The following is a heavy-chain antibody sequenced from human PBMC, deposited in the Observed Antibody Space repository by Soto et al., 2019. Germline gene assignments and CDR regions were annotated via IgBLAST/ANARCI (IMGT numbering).Heavy chain of an antibody. CDR2: ISGSGGST. D-gene: IGHD3-3*01. J-gene: IGHJ6*02. CDR3: AKDSFTIFGVVIISGMDV. V-gene: IGHV3-23*01. CDR1: GFTFSSYA. Sequence: GSLRLSCAASGFTFSSYAMSWVRQAPGKGLEWVSAISGSGGSTYYGDSVKGRFTISRDNSKNTLYLQMNSLRAEDTAVYYCAKDSFTIFGVVIISGMDVWGQGTTVTVSS.